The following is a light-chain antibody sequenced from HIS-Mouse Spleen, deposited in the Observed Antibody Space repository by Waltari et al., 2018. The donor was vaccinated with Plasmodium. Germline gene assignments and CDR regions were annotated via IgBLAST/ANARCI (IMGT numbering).Light chain of an antibody. V-gene: IGLV3-10*01. CDR3: YSTDSSGNHRV. CDR2: EDS. J-gene: IGLJ3*02. Sequence: SYELTQPPSVSVSPGQTHRLTSSGDALTKKYASWYQQKSGQAPVLVIYEDSKRPSGIPERFSGSSSGTMATLTISGAQVEDEADYYCYSTDSSGNHRVFGGGTKLTVL. CDR1: ALTKKY.